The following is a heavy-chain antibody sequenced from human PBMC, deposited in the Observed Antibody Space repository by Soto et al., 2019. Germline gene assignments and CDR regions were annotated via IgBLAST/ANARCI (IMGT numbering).Heavy chain of an antibody. CDR1: VYSISSGYY. CDR2: VYYSGTT. D-gene: IGHD4-17*01. J-gene: IGHJ4*02. V-gene: IGHV4-38-2*01. CDR3: ARTTAVPNTLRSRYFFDY. Sequence: SETLSLTCAVSVYSISSGYYWGWIRQPPGKGLEWIGYVYYSGTTNYNPSLKSRVTISVDLSKNRFSLRLSSVTTADTALYYCARTTAVPNTLRSRYFFDYWGQGTQVTVSS.